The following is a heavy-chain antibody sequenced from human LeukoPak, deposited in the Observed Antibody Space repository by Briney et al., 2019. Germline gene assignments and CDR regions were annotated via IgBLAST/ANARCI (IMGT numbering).Heavy chain of an antibody. V-gene: IGHV4-34*01. D-gene: IGHD6-13*01. CDR2: LNDRGGT. Sequence: SETLSLTCAVYGGSLNGDFWSWVRQPPGKGLEWIAELNDRGGTNYNPSLKSRVTISVDTSKNQFSLKLTSVTAADAAVYYCARLKLGAAALDYWGQGTLVTVSS. J-gene: IGHJ4*02. CDR3: ARLKLGAAALDY. CDR1: GGSLNGDF.